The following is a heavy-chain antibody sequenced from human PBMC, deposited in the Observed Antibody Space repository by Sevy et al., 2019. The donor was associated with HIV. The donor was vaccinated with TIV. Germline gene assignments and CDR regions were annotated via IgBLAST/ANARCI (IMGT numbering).Heavy chain of an antibody. D-gene: IGHD2-2*01. V-gene: IGHV1-2*02. CDR1: GYIFTDYY. CDR3: TTCLVDCSRTTCYGIFDI. Sequence: ASVKVSCKASGYIFTDYYIHWLRQAPGQGLEWMGWINPDTAVTDYAQNFQGRVTMTRDTSINTAYMELSRLRSDDTAVFYCTTCLVDCSRTTCYGIFDIWGQGTMVTVSS. J-gene: IGHJ3*02. CDR2: INPDTAVT.